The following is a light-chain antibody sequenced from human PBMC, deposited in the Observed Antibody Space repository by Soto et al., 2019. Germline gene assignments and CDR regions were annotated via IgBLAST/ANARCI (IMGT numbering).Light chain of an antibody. Sequence: DIQMTQSPFSLAASVGDRVTVSCRSSQSIDTFLNWYRHKPGKAPELLIFGASRLHSGVPSRFSGGGSWIEFTLNISSLQPEYFASYYCQQTYSTRALTFGVWTRVEI. CDR3: QQTYSTRALT. CDR2: GAS. CDR1: QSIDTF. J-gene: IGKJ4*01. V-gene: IGKV1-39*01.